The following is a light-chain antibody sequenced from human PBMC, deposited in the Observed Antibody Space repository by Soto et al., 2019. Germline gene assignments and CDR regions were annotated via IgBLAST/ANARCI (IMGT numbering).Light chain of an antibody. CDR1: QSVGSNY. Sequence: EIVLTQFPGTLSLSPGERATLSCRASQSVGSNYLAWYQQRPGQPPNLLIFGASHRAPDIPDRFSGSGSGTDFTLTISRLEPEDFAVYYCQQYNHWPRMLSFGGGTRVEL. CDR2: GAS. J-gene: IGKJ4*01. CDR3: QQYNHWPRMLS. V-gene: IGKV3-20*01.